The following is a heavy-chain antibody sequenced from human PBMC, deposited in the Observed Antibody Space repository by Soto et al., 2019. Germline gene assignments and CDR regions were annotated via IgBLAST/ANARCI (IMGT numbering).Heavy chain of an antibody. V-gene: IGHV1-18*01. CDR3: ARDVGAYYYDSSGYYPDAFGI. CDR1: GYTFTSYG. CDR2: ISAYNGNT. D-gene: IGHD3-22*01. J-gene: IGHJ3*02. Sequence: ASVKVSCKASGYTFTSYGISWVRQAPGQGLEWMGWISAYNGNTNYAQKLQGRVTMTTDTSTSTAYMELRSLRSDDTAVYYCARDVGAYYYDSSGYYPDAFGIWGQGTMVTVSS.